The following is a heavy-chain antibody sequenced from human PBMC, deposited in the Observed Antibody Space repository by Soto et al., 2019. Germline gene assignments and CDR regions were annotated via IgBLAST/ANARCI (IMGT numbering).Heavy chain of an antibody. V-gene: IGHV4-39*01. CDR1: GDSISSTNSY. D-gene: IGHD3-16*01. CDR2: IYDSGST. CDR3: ARQQEGVWFDP. J-gene: IGHJ5*02. Sequence: QLQLQESGPGLVKPSETLSLTCTVSGDSISSTNSYWGWLRQPPGKGLEWIGSIYDSGSTYYNPSLKTRVTITADTSKSQFSLTLRSVTAADTAIYNCARQQEGVWFDPLGQGTLVSVSS.